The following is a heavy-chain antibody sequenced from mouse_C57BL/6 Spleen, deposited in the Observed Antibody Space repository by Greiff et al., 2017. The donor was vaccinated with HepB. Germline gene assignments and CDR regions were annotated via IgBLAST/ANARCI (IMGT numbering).Heavy chain of an antibody. CDR3: ARGAYDYDGGGYAMDD. CDR2: IYPGDGDT. J-gene: IGHJ4*01. D-gene: IGHD2-4*01. Sequence: QVQLQQSGPELVKPGASVKISCKASGYAFSSSWMNWVKQRPGKGLEWIGRIYPGDGDTNYNGKFKGKATLTADKSSSTAYMQLSSLTSEDSAVYFCARGAYDYDGGGYAMDDWGQGTSVTVSS. V-gene: IGHV1-82*01. CDR1: GYAFSSSW.